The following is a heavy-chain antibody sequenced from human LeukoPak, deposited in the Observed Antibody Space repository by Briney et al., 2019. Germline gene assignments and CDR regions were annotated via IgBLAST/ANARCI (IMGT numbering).Heavy chain of an antibody. D-gene: IGHD2-15*01. Sequence: PGGSLRLSCAASGFTFWSYGMHWVRQAPGKGLEWVALISYDGSNKYFADSVKGRFTISRDNPKNTLYLQMNSLRAEDTAVYHCRKGGHQETHYYHYSGLDVWGQGTAVTVSS. CDR2: ISYDGSNK. J-gene: IGHJ6*02. CDR1: GFTFWSYG. V-gene: IGHV3-30*18. CDR3: RKGGHQETHYYHYSGLDV.